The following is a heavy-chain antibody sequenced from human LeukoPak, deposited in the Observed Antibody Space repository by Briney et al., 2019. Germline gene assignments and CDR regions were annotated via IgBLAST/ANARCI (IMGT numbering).Heavy chain of an antibody. CDR3: ARDSYSKNDY. CDR1: GFTFSSYA. CDR2: ISSSSSTI. J-gene: IGHJ4*02. Sequence: GGSLRLSCAASGFTFSSYAMHWVRQAPGKGLEWVSYISSSSSTIYYADSVKGRFTISRDNAKNSLYLQMNSLRAEDTAVYFCARDSYSKNDYWGQGTLVTVSS. D-gene: IGHD4-11*01. V-gene: IGHV3-48*01.